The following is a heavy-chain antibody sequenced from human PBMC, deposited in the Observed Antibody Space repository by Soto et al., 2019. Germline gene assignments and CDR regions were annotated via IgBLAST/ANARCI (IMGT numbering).Heavy chain of an antibody. D-gene: IGHD3-9*01. CDR2: ISGSGGST. CDR3: AKDPRVRYFDWLSREGWFDP. CDR1: GFTFSSYA. J-gene: IGHJ5*02. Sequence: EVQLLESGGGLVQPGGSLRLSCAASGFTFSSYAMSWVRQAPGKGLEWVSAISGSGGSTYYADSVKGRFTISRDNSKNTLDLQMNSLRAEDTAVYYCAKDPRVRYFDWLSREGWFDPWGQGSLVTVSS. V-gene: IGHV3-23*01.